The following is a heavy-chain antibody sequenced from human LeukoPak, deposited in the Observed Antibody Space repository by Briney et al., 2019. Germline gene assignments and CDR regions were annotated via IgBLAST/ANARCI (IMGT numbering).Heavy chain of an antibody. V-gene: IGHV3-74*01. CDR2: ITSDGSDT. J-gene: IGHJ4*02. CDR1: GFTFRNHW. CDR3: ARYGSAWYLDY. D-gene: IGHD6-19*01. Sequence: GGSLRLSCVASGFTFRNHWMHWVRQVPGKGLVWVARITSDGSDTSHADSVEGRFTISRDNAKDTLYLQMNSLRVEDTAVYYCARYGSAWYLDYWGQGTLVTVSS.